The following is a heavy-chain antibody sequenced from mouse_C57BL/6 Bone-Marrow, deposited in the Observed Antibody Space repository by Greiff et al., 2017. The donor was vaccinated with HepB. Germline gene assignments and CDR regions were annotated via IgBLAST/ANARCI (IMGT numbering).Heavy chain of an antibody. D-gene: IGHD1-1*01. CDR1: GYTFTSYG. J-gene: IGHJ2*01. Sequence: QVQLKQSGAELARPGASVKLSCKASGYTFTSYGISWVKQRTGQGLEWIGEIYPRSGNTYYNEKFKGKATLTADKSSSTAYMELRSLTSEDSAVYFCAREGEDIITTVVFFDYWGQGTTLTVSS. CDR2: IYPRSGNT. CDR3: AREGEDIITTVVFFDY. V-gene: IGHV1-81*01.